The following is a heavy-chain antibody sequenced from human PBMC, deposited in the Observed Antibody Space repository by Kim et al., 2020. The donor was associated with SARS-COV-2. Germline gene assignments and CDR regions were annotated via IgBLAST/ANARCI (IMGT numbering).Heavy chain of an antibody. CDR3: ARAAIAARDNYYYGVDV. CDR1: GFTFSSYS. J-gene: IGHJ6*02. Sequence: GGSLRLSCAASGFTFSSYSMNWVRQAPGKGLEWVSSISSSSSYIYYADSVKGRFTISRDNAKNSLYLQMNSLRAEDTAVYYCARAAIAARDNYYYGVDVWGQGATVTVSS. D-gene: IGHD6-6*01. V-gene: IGHV3-21*01. CDR2: ISSSSSYI.